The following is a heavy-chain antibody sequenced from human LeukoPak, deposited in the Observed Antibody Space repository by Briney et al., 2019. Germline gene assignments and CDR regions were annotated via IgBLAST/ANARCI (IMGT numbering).Heavy chain of an antibody. CDR2: IYTSGST. J-gene: IGHJ5*02. V-gene: IGHV4-4*07. Sequence: SETLSLTCTVSGGSISSYYWSWIRQPAGKGLEWIGRIYTSGSTNYNPSLKSRVTMSVDTSKNQFSLKLSSVTAADTAVYYCARDFGVVVPAAIRYNWFDPWGQGTLVTVSS. CDR1: GGSISSYY. D-gene: IGHD2-2*01. CDR3: ARDFGVVVPAAIRYNWFDP.